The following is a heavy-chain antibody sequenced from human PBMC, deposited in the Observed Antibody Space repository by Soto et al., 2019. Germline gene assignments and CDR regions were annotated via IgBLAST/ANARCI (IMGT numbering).Heavy chain of an antibody. CDR1: GGTFSSYT. D-gene: IGHD2-2*01. Sequence: QVQLVQSGAEVKKPGSSVKVSCKASGGTFSSYTISWVRQAPGQGLEWMGRIIPILGIANYAQKFQGRVTITADKSTSTAYMELSSLRSEDTAVYYCATRYCSSTSCYFGYWGQGTLVTVSS. CDR2: IIPILGIA. CDR3: ATRYCSSTSCYFGY. V-gene: IGHV1-69*02. J-gene: IGHJ4*02.